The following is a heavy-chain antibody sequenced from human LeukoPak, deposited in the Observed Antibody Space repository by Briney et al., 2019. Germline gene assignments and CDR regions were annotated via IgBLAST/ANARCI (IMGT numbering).Heavy chain of an antibody. V-gene: IGHV3-9*01. D-gene: IGHD6-13*01. Sequence: LTGGSLGLSCAASGFTFDDYAMHWVRQAPGKGLEWVSGISWNSGSIGYADSVKGRFTISRDNAKNSLYLQMNSLRAEDTALYYCAKEGSSSWYDLNNWFDPWGQGTLVTVSS. CDR2: ISWNSGSI. CDR3: AKEGSSSWYDLNNWFDP. CDR1: GFTFDDYA. J-gene: IGHJ5*02.